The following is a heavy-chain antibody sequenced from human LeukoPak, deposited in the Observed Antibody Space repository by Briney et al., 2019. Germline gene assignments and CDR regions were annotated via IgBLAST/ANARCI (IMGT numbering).Heavy chain of an antibody. CDR2: INSYGTSP. CDR1: GFTFSRYW. V-gene: IGHV3-74*01. CDR3: ARDLGQPYYYYGMDV. Sequence: PGGSLRLSCAASGFTFSRYWMQWVRHAPGKGRVWVSRINSYGTSPSSATSVTGRFTTSTDNAKTTLYLQMNSLRAEDTAVYYCARDLGQPYYYYGMDVWGQGTTVTVSS. D-gene: IGHD5-18*01. J-gene: IGHJ6*02.